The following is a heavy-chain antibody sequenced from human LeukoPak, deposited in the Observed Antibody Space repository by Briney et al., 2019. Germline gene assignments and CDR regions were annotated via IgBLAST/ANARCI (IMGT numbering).Heavy chain of an antibody. CDR1: GSTLSDYY. D-gene: IGHD4-23*01. Sequence: GVSLRLSCASPGSTLSDYYVNWIRQAPGKGLEWVSQISSTGYSKYYADSVKGRFTISRDNVKDSVSLQMNCLRVADSGMYYCAREEYGGNNFDYWGQGILVTVSS. CDR3: AREEYGGNNFDY. CDR2: ISSTGYSK. V-gene: IGHV3-11*01. J-gene: IGHJ4*02.